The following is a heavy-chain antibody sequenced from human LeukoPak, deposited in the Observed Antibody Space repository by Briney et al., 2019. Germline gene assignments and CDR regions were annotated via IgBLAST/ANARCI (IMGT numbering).Heavy chain of an antibody. Sequence: SETLSLTCTVSGGSISSSSYYWGWIRQPPGKGLEWIGSIYYSGSTHYNPSLKSRVTISVDTSKNQFSLKLSSVTAADTAVYYCAKSLEGYYDFWSGYSKTYYYYYYMDVWGKGTTVTVSS. V-gene: IGHV4-39*01. CDR1: GGSISSSSYY. D-gene: IGHD3-3*01. J-gene: IGHJ6*03. CDR3: AKSLEGYYDFWSGYSKTYYYYYYMDV. CDR2: IYYSGST.